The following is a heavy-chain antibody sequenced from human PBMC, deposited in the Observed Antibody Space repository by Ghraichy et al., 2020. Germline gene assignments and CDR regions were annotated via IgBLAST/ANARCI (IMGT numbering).Heavy chain of an antibody. J-gene: IGHJ6*03. CDR3: ARDAMGYSNFWSPYLNYYYMDV. Sequence: GESLNISCAASGFTFSNYWMSWVRQAPWKGLEWVANIKQDGSEKYYVDSVRGRFTISRDNAKNSLYLQMNSLRAEDTAMYYCARDAMGYSNFWSPYLNYYYMDVWGRGTKVIVSS. CDR1: GFTFSNYW. D-gene: IGHD3-3*01. V-gene: IGHV3-7*03. CDR2: IKQDGSEK.